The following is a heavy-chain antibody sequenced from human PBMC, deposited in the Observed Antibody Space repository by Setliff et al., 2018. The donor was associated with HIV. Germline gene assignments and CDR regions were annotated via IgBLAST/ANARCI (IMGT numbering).Heavy chain of an antibody. D-gene: IGHD2-15*01. Sequence: TLVKPTQTLTLTCTFSGFSLSSSGVVVGWIRQPPGKALDWLALIYWDDDKRYSPSLKSRLTISKVTSRSQVVLTMTNMDPVDTATYYCARIKVAGLGQHFYYMDVWGTGTTVTVSS. CDR1: GFSLSSSGVV. V-gene: IGHV2-5*02. J-gene: IGHJ6*03. CDR3: ARIKVAGLGQHFYYMDV. CDR2: IYWDDDK.